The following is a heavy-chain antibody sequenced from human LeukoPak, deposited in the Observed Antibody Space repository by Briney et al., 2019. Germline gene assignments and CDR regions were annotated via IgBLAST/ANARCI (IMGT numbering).Heavy chain of an antibody. CDR3: ASRELYDILTGPSP. CDR1: GGSFSGYY. D-gene: IGHD3-9*01. J-gene: IGHJ5*02. V-gene: IGHV4-34*01. Sequence: PSETLSLTCAVYGGSFSGYYWSWIRQPPGKGLEWNGEINHSGSTNYNPSLKSRVTISVDTSKNQFSLKLSSVTAADTAVYYCASRELYDILTGPSPWGQGTLVTVSS. CDR2: INHSGST.